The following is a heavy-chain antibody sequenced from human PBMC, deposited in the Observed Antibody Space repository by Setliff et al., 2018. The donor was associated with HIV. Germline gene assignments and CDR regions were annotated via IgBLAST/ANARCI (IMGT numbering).Heavy chain of an antibody. Sequence: LRLSCVASGFTFSSHWMSWVRQAPGKGPEWVATIKPDGSENYSVDSVKGRFTISRDNAQNSLYLHMNSLRAEDTAMYYCARDLFPYYHDSRPYYPPAYWGQGTLVTVSS. CDR1: GFTFSSHW. CDR2: IKPDGSEN. CDR3: ARDLFPYYHDSRPYYPPAY. D-gene: IGHD3-22*01. J-gene: IGHJ4*02. V-gene: IGHV3-7*03.